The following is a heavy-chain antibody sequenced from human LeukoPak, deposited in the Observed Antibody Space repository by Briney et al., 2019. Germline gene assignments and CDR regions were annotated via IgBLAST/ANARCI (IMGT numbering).Heavy chain of an antibody. D-gene: IGHD3-3*01. V-gene: IGHV3-74*01. CDR2: INTDGSTT. CDR3: ARAWSGPPPCQDY. CDR1: GFTFTSYW. Sequence: GGSLRLSCTASGFTFTSYWMHWVRQAPGKGLVWVSRINTDGSTTNYADSVKGRFTISRDNAKNTLYLQMNSLRAEDTAVYYCARAWSGPPPCQDYWGQGTLVTVSS. J-gene: IGHJ4*02.